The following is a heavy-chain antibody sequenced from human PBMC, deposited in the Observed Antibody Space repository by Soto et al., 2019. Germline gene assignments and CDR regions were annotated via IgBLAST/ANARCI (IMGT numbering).Heavy chain of an antibody. CDR2: ISAYNGNT. V-gene: IGHV1-18*04. Sequence: GASVKVSCKASGYTFTIYGISCVLQSPLQWLDWMGCISAYNGNTNYAQKPQGRVTMTTDTSTSTAYMELRSLRSDDTAVYYCARVGCSSTSCYTYPRYYYYYYGMDVWGQGTTVTVSS. CDR3: ARVGCSSTSCYTYPRYYYYYYGMDV. D-gene: IGHD2-2*02. J-gene: IGHJ6*02. CDR1: GYTFTIYG.